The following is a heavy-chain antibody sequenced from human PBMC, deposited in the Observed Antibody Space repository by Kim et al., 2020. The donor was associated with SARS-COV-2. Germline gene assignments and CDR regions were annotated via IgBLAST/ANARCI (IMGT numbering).Heavy chain of an antibody. CDR1: GGSISSYY. Sequence: SETLSLTCTVSGGSISSYYWSWIRQPPGKGLEWIGYIYYSGSTNYNPSLKSRVTISVDTSKNQFSLKLSSVTAADTAVYYCARVGVLSMRGATEDAFDIWGQGTMVTVSS. D-gene: IGHD1-26*01. J-gene: IGHJ3*02. CDR2: IYYSGST. CDR3: ARVGVLSMRGATEDAFDI. V-gene: IGHV4-59*01.